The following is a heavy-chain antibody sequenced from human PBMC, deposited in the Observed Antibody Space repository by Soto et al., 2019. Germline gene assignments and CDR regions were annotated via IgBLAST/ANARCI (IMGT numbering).Heavy chain of an antibody. Sequence: GASVKVSCKASGYTFTSYAMHWVRQAPRQRLEWMGWINAGNGNTKYSQKFQGRVTITRDTSASTAYMELSSLRSEDTAVYYCARSIVVVTALDYWGRGTLVTVSS. D-gene: IGHD2-21*02. J-gene: IGHJ4*02. CDR2: INAGNGNT. V-gene: IGHV1-3*01. CDR1: GYTFTSYA. CDR3: ARSIVVVTALDY.